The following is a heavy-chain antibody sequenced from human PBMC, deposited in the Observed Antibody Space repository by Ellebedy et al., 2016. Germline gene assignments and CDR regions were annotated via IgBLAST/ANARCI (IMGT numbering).Heavy chain of an antibody. CDR2: TIPTLGAP. Sequence: SVKVSXKASGGTFSTSGVNWVRQAPGQGLEWMGGTIPTLGAPVYAQKFQDRVTLTADESTSTAYMELRSLRSDDTAVYFCARDDSNNYNSRKFDSWGQGILVTVSS. D-gene: IGHD1-1*01. CDR3: ARDDSNNYNSRKFDS. CDR1: GGTFSTSG. V-gene: IGHV1-69*13. J-gene: IGHJ4*02.